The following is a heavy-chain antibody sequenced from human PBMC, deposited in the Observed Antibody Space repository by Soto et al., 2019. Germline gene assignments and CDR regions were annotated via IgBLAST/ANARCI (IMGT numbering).Heavy chain of an antibody. V-gene: IGHV3-30-3*01. CDR3: ATKGGGHTVTTYYYYYGTDV. Sequence: QVQLVESGGGVVQPGRSLRVSCAAYGFTFSSYAMHWVRQAPGKGLEWVAVISYDGSNKYYADSVKGRFTISRDNSKNTLYLQMNGLRAGDTAVYYCATKGGGHTVTTYYYYYGTDVWGQGTTGTVSS. J-gene: IGHJ6*02. CDR1: GFTFSSYA. D-gene: IGHD4-17*01. CDR2: ISYDGSNK.